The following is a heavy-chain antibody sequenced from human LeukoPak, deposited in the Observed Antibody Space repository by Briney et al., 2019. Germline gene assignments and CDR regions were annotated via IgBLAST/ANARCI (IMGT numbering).Heavy chain of an antibody. J-gene: IGHJ5*02. CDR2: IIPIFGTA. CDR3: ARLGGQKGENWFDP. Sequence: SVKVSCKASGGTFSSYAISWVRQAPGQGLEWMGGIIPIFGTANYAQKFQGRVTITADESTSTAYKELSSLRSEDTAVYYCARLGGQKGENWFDPWGQGTLVTVSS. D-gene: IGHD3-16*01. CDR1: GGTFSSYA. V-gene: IGHV1-69*13.